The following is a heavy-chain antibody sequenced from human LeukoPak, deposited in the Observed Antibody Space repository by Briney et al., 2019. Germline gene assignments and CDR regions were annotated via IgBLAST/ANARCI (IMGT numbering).Heavy chain of an antibody. J-gene: IGHJ4*02. V-gene: IGHV5-51*01. CDR3: ARHSSSWYFFDY. D-gene: IGHD6-13*01. CDR2: IYPADSDT. CDR1: GYSFINYW. Sequence: GESLKISCHVSGYSFINYWIGWVRQMPGKGLESMGIIYPADSDTTYSPSFQGQVTISADKSIITVYLEWSSLKGLDTAMYYCARHSSSWYFFDYWGQGTLVTVSS.